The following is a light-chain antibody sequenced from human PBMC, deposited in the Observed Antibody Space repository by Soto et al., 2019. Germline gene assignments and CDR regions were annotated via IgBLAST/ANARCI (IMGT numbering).Light chain of an antibody. CDR3: QQLQSYPC. CDR1: QGISNF. CDR2: AAS. Sequence: DIQLTQTPSFLSASVGDRVTITCRASQGISNFLAWYQQKPGRAPKLLIYAASTLQSGVPSRFSGSGSETEFPLTISSLQPENFATYYCQQLQSYPCFGGGNKVEI. V-gene: IGKV1-9*01. J-gene: IGKJ4*01.